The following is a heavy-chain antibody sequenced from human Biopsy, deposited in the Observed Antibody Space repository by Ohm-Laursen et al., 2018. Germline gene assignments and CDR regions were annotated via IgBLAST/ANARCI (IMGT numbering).Heavy chain of an antibody. CDR2: IYPGGST. CDR3: ASVVLGPTNDAFDL. Sequence: SDTLSLTCNVSGGDINNIYWLWIRQPAGKGLEWIGRIYPGGSTNYNPSLRSRVTMSVDTSKKQLSLRLRSVTAADTAMYYCASVVLGPTNDAFDLWGQGTMVVVSS. V-gene: IGHV4-4*07. D-gene: IGHD3-22*01. CDR1: GGDINNIY. J-gene: IGHJ3*01.